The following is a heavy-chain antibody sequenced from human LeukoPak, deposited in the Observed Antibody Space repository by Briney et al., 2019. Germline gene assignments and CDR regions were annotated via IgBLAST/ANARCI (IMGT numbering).Heavy chain of an antibody. D-gene: IGHD3/OR15-3a*01. Sequence: GRSLRLSCAASGFTFSSYGMHWVRQAPGKGLEWVAVISYDGSNKYYADSVKGRFTIPRDNSKNTLYLQMNSLRAEDTAVYYCAKLDSSYLDYWGQGTLVTVSS. CDR2: ISYDGSNK. J-gene: IGHJ4*02. CDR1: GFTFSSYG. V-gene: IGHV3-30*18. CDR3: AKLDSSYLDY.